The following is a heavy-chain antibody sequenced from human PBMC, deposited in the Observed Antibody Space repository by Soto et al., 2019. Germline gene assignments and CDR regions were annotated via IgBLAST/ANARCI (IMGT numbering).Heavy chain of an antibody. V-gene: IGHV4-31*03. CDR1: GGSIRSGGYY. J-gene: IGHJ4*02. D-gene: IGHD3-16*01. Sequence: PSETLSLTCTVSGGSIRSGGYYWSWIRQNPGKGLEWIGHIYYSGSTNYNPSLKSRVTISVDTSKNQFSLKLSSVTAADTAVYYCARPSYDYVDDYWGQGTLVTVSS. CDR3: ARPSYDYVDDY. CDR2: IYYSGST.